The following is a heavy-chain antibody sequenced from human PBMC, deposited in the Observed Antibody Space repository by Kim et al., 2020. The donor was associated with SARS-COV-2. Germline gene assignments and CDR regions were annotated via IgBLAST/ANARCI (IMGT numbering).Heavy chain of an antibody. Sequence: GGSLRLSCAASGFTFSNYWMHWVRQAPGKGLVWVSRINTDGSSTTSADSVTGRFTISRDNAKNTLYLQMNSLRAEDTAVYYCARLYGASGKNAFDIWGQG. V-gene: IGHV3-74*01. CDR1: GFTFSNYW. CDR3: ARLYGASGKNAFDI. CDR2: INTDGSST. D-gene: IGHD4-17*01. J-gene: IGHJ3*02.